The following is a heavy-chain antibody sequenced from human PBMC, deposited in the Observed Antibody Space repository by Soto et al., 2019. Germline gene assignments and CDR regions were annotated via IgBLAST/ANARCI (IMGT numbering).Heavy chain of an antibody. CDR2: IIPIFGTA. V-gene: IGHV1-69*12. J-gene: IGHJ4*02. CDR3: ARELGGDSSSPD. CDR1: GGTFSSYA. D-gene: IGHD3-22*01. Sequence: QVQLVQSGAEVKKPGSSVKVSCKASGGTFSSYAISWVRQAPGQGLEWMGGIIPIFGTANYAQKFQGRVTMXEXXSTRTAYMEVSSLRAEDTAVYYCARELGGDSSSPDWGRGTMVTVSS.